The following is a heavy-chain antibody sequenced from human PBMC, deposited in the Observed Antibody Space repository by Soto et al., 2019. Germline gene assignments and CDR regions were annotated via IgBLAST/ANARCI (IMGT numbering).Heavy chain of an antibody. CDR3: TTGSVEGV. V-gene: IGHV3-15*07. CDR2: IKTKSEGGPT. CDR1: GLPISNAW. Sequence: EVQLVESGGGFIQPGGSLRLSCAASGLPISNAWMNWVRQAPGKGLESVGRIKTKSEGGPTDYAAAVKGRFTVSRDDSKSTLYLQMNSLKTEDTAVYYCTTGSVEGVWGQGTTVTVSS. J-gene: IGHJ6*02.